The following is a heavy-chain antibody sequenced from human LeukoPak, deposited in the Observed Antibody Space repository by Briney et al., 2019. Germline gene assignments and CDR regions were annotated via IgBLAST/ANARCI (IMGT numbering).Heavy chain of an antibody. D-gene: IGHD2-2*01. Sequence: ASVKVSCKASGYTFTGYYMHWVRQAPGQGLEWMGWINPNSGGTNYAQKFQGRVTMTRDTSISTAYMELSRLRSDDTAVYYCARVPSVVPAAFFDPWGQGTLVTVSS. CDR2: INPNSGGT. CDR1: GYTFTGYY. CDR3: ARVPSVVPAAFFDP. J-gene: IGHJ5*02. V-gene: IGHV1-2*02.